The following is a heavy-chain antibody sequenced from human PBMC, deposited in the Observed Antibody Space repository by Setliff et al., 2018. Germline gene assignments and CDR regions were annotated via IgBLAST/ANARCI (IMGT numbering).Heavy chain of an antibody. CDR1: DGSLSTYY. V-gene: IGHV4-59*01. D-gene: IGHD5-12*01. J-gene: IGHJ4*02. CDR3: ARGGTFRYFDF. CDR2: VYYSGTA. Sequence: PSETLSLTCTVPDGSLSTYYWSWIRQPPGKGLEFIGYVYYSGTANYSPSLRSRLTISVDTSKNQFSLKLRSVTAADTAVYYCARGGTFRYFDFWGQGAPVTVS.